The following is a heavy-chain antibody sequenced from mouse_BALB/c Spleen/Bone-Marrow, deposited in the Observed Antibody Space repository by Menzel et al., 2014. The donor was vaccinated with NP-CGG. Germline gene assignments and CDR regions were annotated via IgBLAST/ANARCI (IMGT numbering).Heavy chain of an antibody. CDR3: TTGFAY. Sequence: EVQGVESGGGLVQPGGSIKLSCVASGFTFSNYWMNWVRPFPEKGLEWVAEIRLKSNNYATHYAESVKGRFTISRDDSKSSVYLQMNDLRAEDTGIYYCTTGFAYWGQGTLVTVSA. J-gene: IGHJ3*01. V-gene: IGHV6-6*02. CDR1: GFTFSNYW. CDR2: IRLKSNNYAT.